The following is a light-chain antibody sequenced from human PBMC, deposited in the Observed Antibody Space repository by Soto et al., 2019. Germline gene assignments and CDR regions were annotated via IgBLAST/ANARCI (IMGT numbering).Light chain of an antibody. J-gene: IGLJ3*02. CDR3: CSYATSHTWL. Sequence: QSVLTQPASVSGSPGQSITISCTGTSSDVGSYNLISWYQHHPGKAPKLMIYEDNKRPSGVSNRFSASKSGTTASLTISGLQTEDEADYYCCSYATSHTWLFGGGTQLTVL. CDR2: EDN. CDR1: SSDVGSYNL. V-gene: IGLV2-23*01.